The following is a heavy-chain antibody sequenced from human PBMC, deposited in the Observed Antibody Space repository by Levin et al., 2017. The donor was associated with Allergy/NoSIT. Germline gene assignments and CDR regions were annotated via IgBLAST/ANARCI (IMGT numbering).Heavy chain of an antibody. CDR1: GFTFSSYG. D-gene: IGHD3-9*01. CDR3: AKDSRYFDWHKGWFDP. Sequence: AGGSLRLSCAASGFTFSSYGMHWVRQAPGKGLEWVAVISYDGSNKYYADSVKGRFTISRDNSKNTLYLQMNSLRAEDTAVYYCAKDSRYFDWHKGWFDPWGQGTLVTVSS. CDR2: ISYDGSNK. J-gene: IGHJ5*02. V-gene: IGHV3-30*18.